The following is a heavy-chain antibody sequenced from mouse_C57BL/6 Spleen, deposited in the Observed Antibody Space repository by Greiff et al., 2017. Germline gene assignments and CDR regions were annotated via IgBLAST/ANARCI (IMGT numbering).Heavy chain of an antibody. J-gene: IGHJ4*01. V-gene: IGHV1-50*01. D-gene: IGHD1-1*01. Sequence: QVQLQQPGAELVKPGASVKLSCKASGYTFTSYWMQWVKQRPGQGLEWIGEIDPSDSYTNYNQKFKGKATLTVDTSSSTAYMQLSSLTSEDSAVYYCASYYGSSDGAMDYWGQGTSVTVSS. CDR2: IDPSDSYT. CDR1: GYTFTSYW. CDR3: ASYYGSSDGAMDY.